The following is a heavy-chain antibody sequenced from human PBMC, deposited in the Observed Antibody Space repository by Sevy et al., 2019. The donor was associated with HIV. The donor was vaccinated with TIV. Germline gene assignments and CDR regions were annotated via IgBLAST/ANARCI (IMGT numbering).Heavy chain of an antibody. J-gene: IGHJ6*02. D-gene: IGHD2-2*01. Sequence: SETLSLTCTVSGGSISSYYWSWIRQPPGKGLEWIGYIYYSGSTNYNPSLKSRVTISVDTSKNQFSLKLSSVTAADTAVYYCARHREDIVVAFDYGMDVWGQGTTVTVSS. V-gene: IGHV4-59*08. CDR3: ARHREDIVVAFDYGMDV. CDR2: IYYSGST. CDR1: GGSISSYY.